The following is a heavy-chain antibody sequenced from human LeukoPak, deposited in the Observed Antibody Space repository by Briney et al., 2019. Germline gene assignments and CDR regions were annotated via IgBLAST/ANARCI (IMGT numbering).Heavy chain of an antibody. J-gene: IGHJ4*02. CDR2: ISWNSGNI. CDR3: TKDIFSRLAAGGRVGFDY. CDR1: GFTFDDYA. Sequence: GGSLRLSCAASGFTFDDYAIHWVRQAPGKGLEWVSGISWNSGNIGYADSVKGRFTISRDNAKNSLYLQMNSLRAEDTALYYCTKDIFSRLAAGGRVGFDYWGQGTLVTVSS. D-gene: IGHD6-13*01. V-gene: IGHV3-9*01.